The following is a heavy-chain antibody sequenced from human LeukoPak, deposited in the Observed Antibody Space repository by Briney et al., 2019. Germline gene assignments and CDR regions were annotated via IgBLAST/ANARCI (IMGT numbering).Heavy chain of an antibody. CDR3: TRDFVF. CDR2: INQDGSVK. V-gene: IGHV3-7*01. Sequence: PGGSLRLSCAAPRFAFSTNWMDWVRQAPGKGLEWVGNINQDGSVKHYVDSVRGRFTISRDNARNSVYLQMNALRVEDTAVYYCTRDFVFWGQGTLVTASS. D-gene: IGHD3-3*01. CDR1: RFAFSTNW. J-gene: IGHJ4*02.